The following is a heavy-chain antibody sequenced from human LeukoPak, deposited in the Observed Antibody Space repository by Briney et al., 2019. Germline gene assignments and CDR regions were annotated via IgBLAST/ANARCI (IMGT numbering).Heavy chain of an antibody. CDR2: LSGSGDDT. CDR3: AKGVELKHPFHFDY. V-gene: IGHV3-23*01. D-gene: IGHD3-10*01. Sequence: GRSLRLSCAASGFTFSNYGMHWVRQAPGKGLEWVSALSGSGDDTFYTDSFKGRFTISRDNSKNTLYLQMNSLRADDTAVYYCAKGVELKHPFHFDYWGRGTLVTVSS. CDR1: GFTFSNYG. J-gene: IGHJ4*02.